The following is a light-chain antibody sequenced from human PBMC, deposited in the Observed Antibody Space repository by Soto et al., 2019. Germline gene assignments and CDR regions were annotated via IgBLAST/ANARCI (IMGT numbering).Light chain of an antibody. J-gene: IGLJ2*01. CDR1: SSDVGGYNY. V-gene: IGLV2-8*01. Sequence: QSALTQPPSASGSLGQSATISCTGTSSDVGGYNYVSWHQQHPGKAPKVMIYEVTKRPPGVPDRFSGSKSGNTASLTVSGLQAEDEADYYCSSFAGGGNPVLLGGGTQLTVL. CDR2: EVT. CDR3: SSFAGGGNPVL.